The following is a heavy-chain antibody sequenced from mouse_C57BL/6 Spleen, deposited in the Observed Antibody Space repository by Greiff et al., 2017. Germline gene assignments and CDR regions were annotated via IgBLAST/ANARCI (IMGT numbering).Heavy chain of an antibody. CDR3: ARGGFLYYAMDY. J-gene: IGHJ4*01. Sequence: QVQLQQPGAELVKPGASVKLSCKASGYTFTSYWMHWVKQRPGQGLEWIGMIHPNSGSTNYNEKFKSKATLTVDKSSSTAYMQLSSLTSEDSAVYYCARGGFLYYAMDYWGQGTSVTVSS. CDR1: GYTFTSYW. CDR2: IHPNSGST. V-gene: IGHV1-64*01.